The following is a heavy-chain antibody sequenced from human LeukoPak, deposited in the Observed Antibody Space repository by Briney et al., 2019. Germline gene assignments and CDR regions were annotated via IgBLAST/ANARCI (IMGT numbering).Heavy chain of an antibody. Sequence: ASVKVSCKASGYTFTSYDINWVRQATGQGLEWMGWMNPNSGNTGYAQKFQGRVTMTRNTSISTAYMELSSLRSKDTAVYYCARARAVAATTDYWGQGTLVTVSS. D-gene: IGHD6-19*01. CDR3: ARARAVAATTDY. J-gene: IGHJ4*02. CDR1: GYTFTSYD. CDR2: MNPNSGNT. V-gene: IGHV1-8*01.